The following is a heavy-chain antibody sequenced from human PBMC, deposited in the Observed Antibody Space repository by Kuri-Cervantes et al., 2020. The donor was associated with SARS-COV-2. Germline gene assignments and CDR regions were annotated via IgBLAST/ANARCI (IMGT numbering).Heavy chain of an antibody. CDR2: IYYSGST. CDR1: GGSISSHY. J-gene: IGHJ6*03. V-gene: IGHV4-59*11. D-gene: IGHD1-26*01. CDR3: AGGGWELRYYYYYMDV. Sequence: ESLKISCTVSGGSISSHYWGWIRQPPGKGLEWIGYIYYSGSTNYNPSLKSRVTISVDTSTNQFSLKLSSVTAADTAVYYCAGGGWELRYYYYYMDVWGKGTTVTVSS.